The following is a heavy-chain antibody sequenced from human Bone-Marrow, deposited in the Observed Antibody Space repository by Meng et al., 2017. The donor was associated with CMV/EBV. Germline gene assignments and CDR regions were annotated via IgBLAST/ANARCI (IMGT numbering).Heavy chain of an antibody. J-gene: IGHJ6*02. CDR1: GFTFDDYG. CDR3: ARDDCTSCYYASWEYYYGMDV. CDR2: INQDGSEE. V-gene: IGHV3-7*01. D-gene: IGHD2-2*01. Sequence: GESLKISCAASGFTFDDYGMSWVREAPGKGLEWVANINQDGSEEYYVDSVKGRLTISRDNGKNSLYLQMNSVRAEDTAVYYCARDDCTSCYYASWEYYYGMDVWGQGTTVTVSS.